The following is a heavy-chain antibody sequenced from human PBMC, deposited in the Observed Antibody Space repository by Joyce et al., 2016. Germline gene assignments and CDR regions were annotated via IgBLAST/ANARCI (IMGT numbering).Heavy chain of an antibody. V-gene: IGHV3-74*01. Sequence: EVQLVESGGGLDQPGGSLRLSCAASGFTFSGVWMHWVRQAPVKGLVWVSLINSDGNSTNYADSVKGRFTISRDNAKNTLYLQMSSLRAEDTAVYYCARGYYYYDGVDYWGQGTLVTVSS. CDR3: ARGYYYYDGVDY. CDR2: INSDGNST. J-gene: IGHJ4*02. D-gene: IGHD3-22*01. CDR1: GFTFSGVW.